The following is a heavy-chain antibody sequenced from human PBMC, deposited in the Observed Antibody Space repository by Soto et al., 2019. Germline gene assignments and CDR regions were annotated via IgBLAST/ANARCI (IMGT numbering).Heavy chain of an antibody. J-gene: IGHJ5*02. Sequence: SETLSLTCTVSGGYIISGGYSWIWIRQPPGKGLECIGYIYHRGTTYYNPSLKSRVTISVDTSKNQFSLNLSSMTAADTAVYYCARGGDSSSWYRWFDPWGQGTLVTVS. CDR3: ARGGDSSSWYRWFDP. CDR1: GGYIISGGYS. D-gene: IGHD6-13*01. V-gene: IGHV4-30-2*01. CDR2: IYHRGTT.